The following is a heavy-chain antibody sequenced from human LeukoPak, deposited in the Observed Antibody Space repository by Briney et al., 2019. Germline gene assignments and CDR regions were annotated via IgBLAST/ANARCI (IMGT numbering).Heavy chain of an antibody. V-gene: IGHV4-4*09. CDR3: ARLAGSSSSDY. D-gene: IGHD6-6*01. CDR2: IYTSGSI. CDR1: GGSISSDY. Sequence: PSETLSLTCTVSGGSISSDYWSWIRQPPVKGLEWIGYIYTSGSINYNPSLKSRVTISLDMSKNQFSLKLSSVTAADTAVYYCARLAGSSSSDYWGQGTLVTVSS. J-gene: IGHJ4*02.